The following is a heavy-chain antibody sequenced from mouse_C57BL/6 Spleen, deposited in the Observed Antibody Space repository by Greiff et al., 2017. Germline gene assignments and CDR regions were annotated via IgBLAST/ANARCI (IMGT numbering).Heavy chain of an antibody. D-gene: IGHD4-1*01. Sequence: VQLQQSGPELAKPGASVKISCKASGYAFSSSWMNWVKQRPGKGLEWIGRIYPGDGDTNYNGKFKGKATLTADKSSSTAYMQLRSLTSEDSAVYCYARRGPNSRCDYWGQGTTLTVSS. V-gene: IGHV1-82*01. CDR2: IYPGDGDT. CDR1: GYAFSSSW. CDR3: ARRGPNSRCDY. J-gene: IGHJ2*01.